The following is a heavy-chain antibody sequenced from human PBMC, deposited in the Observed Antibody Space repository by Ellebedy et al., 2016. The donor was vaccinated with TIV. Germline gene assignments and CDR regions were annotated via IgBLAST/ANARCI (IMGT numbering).Heavy chain of an antibody. Sequence: ASVKVSCKVSGYTLTELSMHWVRQAPGKGLEWMGGFDPEDGETIYAQKFQGRVTITRDTSANTAYMELSSLRSEDTAVYYCARASYGPQAFDYWGQGTLVTVSS. CDR2: FDPEDGET. D-gene: IGHD5-18*01. CDR3: ARASYGPQAFDY. V-gene: IGHV1-24*01. J-gene: IGHJ4*02. CDR1: GYTLTELS.